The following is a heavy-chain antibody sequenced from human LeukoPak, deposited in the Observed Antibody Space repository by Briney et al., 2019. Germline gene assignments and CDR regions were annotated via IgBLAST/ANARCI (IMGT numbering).Heavy chain of an antibody. J-gene: IGHJ3*02. CDR3: ARHAIPPFVGGWGAFDI. Sequence: PSETLSLTGAVYGGSYSGYYWSWIRQPPGKGLEWIGYIYYSGSTNYNPSLKSRVAISVDTSKNQFSLKLSSVTAADTAVYYCARHAIPPFVGGWGAFDIWGQGTMVTVSS. D-gene: IGHD6-19*01. CDR2: IYYSGST. V-gene: IGHV4-59*08. CDR1: GGSYSGYY.